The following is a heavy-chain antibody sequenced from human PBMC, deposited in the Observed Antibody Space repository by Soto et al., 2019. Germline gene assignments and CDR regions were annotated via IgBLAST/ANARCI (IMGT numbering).Heavy chain of an antibody. D-gene: IGHD7-27*01. Sequence: QVQLQESGPGLVKPSETLSLTCTVSSGSISSFYWSWIRQPPGKGLEWIGYIYYTGSGNYSPSLKSRVTMSMDTSKKQFFLKLSSVTAADTAVYYCARETLGRFDFWGQGARVTVSS. CDR1: SGSISSFY. CDR2: IYYTGSG. CDR3: ARETLGRFDF. V-gene: IGHV4-59*01. J-gene: IGHJ4*02.